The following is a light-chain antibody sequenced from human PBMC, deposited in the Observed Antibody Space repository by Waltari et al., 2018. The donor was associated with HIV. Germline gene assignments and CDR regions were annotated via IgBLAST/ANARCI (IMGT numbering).Light chain of an antibody. V-gene: IGLV2-23*02. CDR2: EVT. Sequence: QSALTQPASVSGSPGQSITISCTGTNSDIGKYNLVSWYQQHPGKVPKVLIFEVTTRPSGISHHFSGSKSDNTASLTISGLQAEDEADYYCSSYATGNTYVFGTGTSVTVL. J-gene: IGLJ1*01. CDR3: SSYATGNTYV. CDR1: NSDIGKYNL.